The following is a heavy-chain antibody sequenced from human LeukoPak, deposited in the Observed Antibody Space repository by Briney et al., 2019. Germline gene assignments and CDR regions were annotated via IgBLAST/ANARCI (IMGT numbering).Heavy chain of an antibody. CDR2: ISGSGGST. CDR3: AKDDHDYGDDY. CDR1: GFTFSSYW. J-gene: IGHJ4*02. Sequence: GGSLRLSCAASGFTFSSYWMHWVRQAPGKGLEWVSAISGSGGSTYYADSVKGRFTISRDNSKNTLYLQMNSLRAEDTAVYYCAKDDHDYGDDYWGQGTLVTVSS. D-gene: IGHD4-17*01. V-gene: IGHV3-23*01.